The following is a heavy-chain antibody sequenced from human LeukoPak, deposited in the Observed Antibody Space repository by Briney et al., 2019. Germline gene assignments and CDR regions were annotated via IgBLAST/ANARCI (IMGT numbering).Heavy chain of an antibody. V-gene: IGHV3-23*01. D-gene: IGHD6-19*01. J-gene: IGHJ4*02. Sequence: PGGSLRLSCAASGFTFSSYSMSWVRQAPGKGLEWVSAISGSGGSTYYADSVKGRFTISRDNSKYTLYLQMNSLRAEDTAVYYCAKIGVAGIYFDYWGQGTLVTVSS. CDR2: ISGSGGST. CDR1: GFTFSSYS. CDR3: AKIGVAGIYFDY.